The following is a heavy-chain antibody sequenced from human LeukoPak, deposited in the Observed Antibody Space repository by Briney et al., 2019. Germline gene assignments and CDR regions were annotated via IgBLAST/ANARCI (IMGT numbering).Heavy chain of an antibody. CDR3: ARNPIRFLEWLPTFDY. V-gene: IGHV1-69*13. CDR2: TIPIFGTA. CDR1: GGTFSSYA. Sequence: GASVKVSCKASGGTFSSYAISWVRQAPGQGLEWMGGTIPIFGTANYAQKFQGRVTITADESTSTAYMELSSLRSEDTAVYYFARNPIRFLEWLPTFDYWGQGTLVTVSS. D-gene: IGHD3-3*01. J-gene: IGHJ4*02.